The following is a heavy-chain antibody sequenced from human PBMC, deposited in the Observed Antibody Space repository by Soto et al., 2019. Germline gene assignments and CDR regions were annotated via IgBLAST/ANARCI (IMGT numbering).Heavy chain of an antibody. V-gene: IGHV3-30*18. J-gene: IGHJ4*02. CDR2: ISYDGSNK. CDR3: AKDLSSIMITFGVIDY. Sequence: ESGGGVVQPGRSLRLSCAASGFTFSSYGMHWVRQATGKGLEWVAVISYDGSNKYYADSVKGRFTISRDNSKNTLYLQMNSLRAEDTAVYYCAKDLSSIMITFGVIDYWGQGTLVTVSS. CDR1: GFTFSSYG. D-gene: IGHD3-16*01.